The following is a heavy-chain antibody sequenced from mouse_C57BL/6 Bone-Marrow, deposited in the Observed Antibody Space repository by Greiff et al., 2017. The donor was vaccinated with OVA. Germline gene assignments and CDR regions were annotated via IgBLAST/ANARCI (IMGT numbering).Heavy chain of an antibody. CDR2: IYPRDGST. D-gene: IGHD1-1*01. CDR1: GYTFTSYD. V-gene: IGHV1-85*01. J-gene: IGHJ2*01. CDR3: ARSRYYGSSYIDY. Sequence: VQLQQSGPELVKPGASVKLSCKASGYTFTSYDITWVKQRPGQGLEWIGWIYPRDGSTKYNEKFKGKATLTVDTSSSTAYMELHSLTSEDSAVYFSARSRYYGSSYIDYWGQGTTLTVSS.